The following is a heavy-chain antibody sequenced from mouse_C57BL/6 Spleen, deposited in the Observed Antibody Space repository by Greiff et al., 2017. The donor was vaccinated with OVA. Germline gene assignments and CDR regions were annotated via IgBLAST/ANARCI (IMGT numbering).Heavy chain of an antibody. CDR1: GYTFTDYY. CDR3: ARFLYDYDEESAMDY. V-gene: IGHV1-26*01. J-gene: IGHJ4*01. CDR2: INPNNGGT. Sequence: EVQLQQSGPELVKPGASVKISCKASGYTFTDYYMNWVKQSHGKSLEWIGDINPNNGGTSYNQKFKGKATLTVDKSSSTAYMELRSLTSEDSAVYYCARFLYDYDEESAMDYWGQGTSVTVSS. D-gene: IGHD2-4*01.